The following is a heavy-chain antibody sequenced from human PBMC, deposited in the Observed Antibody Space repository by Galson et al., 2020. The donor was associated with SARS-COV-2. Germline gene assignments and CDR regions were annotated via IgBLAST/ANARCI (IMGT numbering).Heavy chain of an antibody. D-gene: IGHD3-22*01. CDR3: AKNRDYSDSGTKGYMDV. CDR2: IWYDGSNK. J-gene: IGHJ6*03. V-gene: IGHV3-33*06. Sequence: GGSLRPSCEASGFTFSSYGMPWVRQAPGKGLEGVAIIWYDGSNKYYVDSVKGRFTISRDNSKSTLYLQMNSLRAEDTAVYYCAKNRDYSDSGTKGYMDVWGTGATVAFSS. CDR1: GFTFSSYG.